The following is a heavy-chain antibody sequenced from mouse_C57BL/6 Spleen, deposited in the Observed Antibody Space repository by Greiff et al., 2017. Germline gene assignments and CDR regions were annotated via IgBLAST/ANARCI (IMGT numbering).Heavy chain of an antibody. CDR2: IDTSDSAT. CDR1: GYTFTSYW. CDR3: ARVVHWYCDV. V-gene: IGHV1-52*01. D-gene: IGHD1-1*02. Sequence: QVQLQQPGAELVRPGSSVKLSCKASGYTFTSYWMHWVKQRPIQGLEWIGNIDTSDSATHYPPHFTDKATLTVDKSTSAAYMQLSSLTSEDSAVYYCARVVHWYCDVGGTGTTVTVSS. J-gene: IGHJ1*03.